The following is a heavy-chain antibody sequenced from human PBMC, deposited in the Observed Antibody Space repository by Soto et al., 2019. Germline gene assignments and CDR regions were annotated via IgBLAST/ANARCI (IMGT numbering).Heavy chain of an antibody. J-gene: IGHJ4*02. V-gene: IGHV4-31*03. CDR3: AREARGYSGYDEGTFDY. D-gene: IGHD5-12*01. CDR2: IHYSGTT. CDR1: GGSISSDGYY. Sequence: SETLSLTCTVSGGSISSDGYYWSWIRQHPGKGLEWIGYIHYSGTTYYNPSLKSRLTMSVDSSKNQFSLKVYSVTAADTAIYYCAREARGYSGYDEGTFDYWGQGTLVTVSS.